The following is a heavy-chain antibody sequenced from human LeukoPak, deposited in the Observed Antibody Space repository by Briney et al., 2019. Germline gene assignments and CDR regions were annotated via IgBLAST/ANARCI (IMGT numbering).Heavy chain of an antibody. Sequence: GGSLRLSCAASGFTFSNYAMRWVRQAPGKGLEWVSVIHSVGSTYYADSVRGRFTISRDNSNNTLYLQLNNLRVEDTAVYFCARGSGSMDVWGKGTAVTISS. CDR3: ARGSGSMDV. V-gene: IGHV3-66*01. J-gene: IGHJ6*03. CDR2: IHSVGST. CDR1: GFTFSNYA. D-gene: IGHD3-10*01.